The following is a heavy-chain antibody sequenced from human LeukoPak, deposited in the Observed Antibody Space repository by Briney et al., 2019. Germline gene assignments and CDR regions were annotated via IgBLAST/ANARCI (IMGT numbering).Heavy chain of an antibody. V-gene: IGHV3-15*01. CDR1: GFTFSSYW. Sequence: GGSLRLSCAASGFTFSSYWMSWVRQAPGKGLEWVGFIRSKTYGGTTEYAAPVKGRFTISRDDSKNTLYPQMNSLKTEDTAVYYCTTNLWVVGGWGQGTLVTVSS. CDR3: TTNLWVVGG. D-gene: IGHD1-14*01. J-gene: IGHJ4*02. CDR2: IRSKTYGGTT.